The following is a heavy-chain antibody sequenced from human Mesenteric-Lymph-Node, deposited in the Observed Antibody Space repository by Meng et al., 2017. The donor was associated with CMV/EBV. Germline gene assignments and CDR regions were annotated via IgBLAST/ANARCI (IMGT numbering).Heavy chain of an antibody. CDR3: ARGRLATMAGLDV. CDR2: VYYSGST. Sequence: GSLRLSCTVSGGSISSSSYYWGWIRQSPGKGLEWIGSVYYSGSTYYNPSLKSRVTISVDTSKNQFSLRLRSVTAADTAVYYCARGRLATMAGLDVWGQGTTVTVSS. V-gene: IGHV4-39*07. CDR1: GGSISSSSYY. D-gene: IGHD3-10*01. J-gene: IGHJ6*02.